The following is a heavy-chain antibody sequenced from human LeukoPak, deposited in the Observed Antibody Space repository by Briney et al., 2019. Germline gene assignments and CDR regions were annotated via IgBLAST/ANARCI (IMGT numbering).Heavy chain of an antibody. CDR3: ARSRSSG. CDR1: GFTFSSYS. V-gene: IGHV3-66*01. Sequence: GGSLRLSCVASGFTFSSYSMNWVRQAPGKGLEWVSVIYSGGSTYYADSVKGRFTISRDNSKNTLYLQMNSLRAEDTAVYYCARSRSSGWGQGTLVTVSS. D-gene: IGHD6-19*01. CDR2: IYSGGST. J-gene: IGHJ4*02.